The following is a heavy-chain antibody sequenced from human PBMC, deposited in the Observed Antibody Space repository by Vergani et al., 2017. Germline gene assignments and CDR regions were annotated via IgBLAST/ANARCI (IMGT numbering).Heavy chain of an antibody. CDR2: IYYSGST. CDR1: GASIRSSNYY. Sequence: QLQLQESGPGLVKPSATLSLTCSVSGASIRSSNYYWGWIRQPPGKGLEWIASIYYSGSTYYNPSLKRRVTISVDTSKNNFSLKRSSVTAADTAVYFCAGHATVEWLVKLGWIDPWGQGILVTVSS. D-gene: IGHD6-19*01. V-gene: IGHV4-39*01. CDR3: AGHATVEWLVKLGWIDP. J-gene: IGHJ5*02.